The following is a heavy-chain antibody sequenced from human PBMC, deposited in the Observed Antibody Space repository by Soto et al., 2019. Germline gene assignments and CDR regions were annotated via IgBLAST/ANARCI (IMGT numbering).Heavy chain of an antibody. Sequence: ASVKVSCKVSGYTLTELSMHWVRQAPGKGLEWMGGFDPEDGETIYAQKFQGRVTMTEDTSTDTAYIELSSLRSEDTAVYYCATDLYDSSGYYYWGQGTLVTVSS. V-gene: IGHV1-24*01. CDR1: GYTLTELS. CDR2: FDPEDGET. J-gene: IGHJ4*02. CDR3: ATDLYDSSGYYY. D-gene: IGHD3-22*01.